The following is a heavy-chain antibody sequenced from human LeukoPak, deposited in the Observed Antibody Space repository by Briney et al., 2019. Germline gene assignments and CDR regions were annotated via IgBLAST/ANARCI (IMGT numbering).Heavy chain of an antibody. CDR1: GFTFSSFA. J-gene: IGHJ4*02. Sequence: PGGSLRLSCAASGFTFSSFAMSWVRQAPGKGLEWVSVIYSSGSTYYADSVKGRFTISRDNSKNTLHLQMNTLRAEGTAVYYCASRIATAGSVDYWGQGTLVTVSS. CDR2: IYSSGST. CDR3: ASRIATAGSVDY. V-gene: IGHV3-53*01. D-gene: IGHD6-13*01.